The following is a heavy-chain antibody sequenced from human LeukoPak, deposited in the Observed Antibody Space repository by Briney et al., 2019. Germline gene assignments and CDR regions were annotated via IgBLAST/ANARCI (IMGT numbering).Heavy chain of an antibody. V-gene: IGHV3-48*03. Sequence: GGSLRLSCAASGFTFSSYEMNWVRQAPGKGLEWVSYMSSRGSIIFYADSVKGRFTISRDNAKSSLYLQMDSLRVEDTAVYYCAGGAAGGMYNWCDPWGKGNLVTVSS. D-gene: IGHD6-13*01. CDR3: AGGAAGGMYNWCDP. CDR2: MSSRGSII. J-gene: IGHJ5*02. CDR1: GFTFSSYE.